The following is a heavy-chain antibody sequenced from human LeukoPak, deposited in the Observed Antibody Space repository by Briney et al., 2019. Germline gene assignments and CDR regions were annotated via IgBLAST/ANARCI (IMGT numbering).Heavy chain of an antibody. CDR2: INHSGST. Sequence: PSETLSLTCTVPGGSISSSSYYWGWIRQPPGKGLEWIGEINHSGSTNYNPSLKSRVTISVDTSKNQFSLKLSSVTAADTAVYYCARHVGFITMVRGVINNNWFDPWGQGTLVTVSS. CDR1: GGSISSSSYY. J-gene: IGHJ5*02. D-gene: IGHD3-10*01. CDR3: ARHVGFITMVRGVINNNWFDP. V-gene: IGHV4-39*01.